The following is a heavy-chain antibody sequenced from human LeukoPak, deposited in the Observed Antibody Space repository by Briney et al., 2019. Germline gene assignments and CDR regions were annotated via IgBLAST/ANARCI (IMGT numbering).Heavy chain of an antibody. J-gene: IGHJ4*02. V-gene: IGHV3-33*06. CDR3: VKGVSIVGVTIDY. D-gene: IGHD1-26*01. Sequence: GGSLRLSCAASGFTFSSYGMHWVRQAPGKGLEWVAVIWYDGSKKYYTDSVKGRFTISRDNSKNTLYLQMNSLRGEDTAVYYCVKGVSIVGVTIDYWGQGTLVTVSS. CDR1: GFTFSSYG. CDR2: IWYDGSKK.